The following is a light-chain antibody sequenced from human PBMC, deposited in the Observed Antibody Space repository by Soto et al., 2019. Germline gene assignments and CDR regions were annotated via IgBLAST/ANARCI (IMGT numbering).Light chain of an antibody. J-gene: IGKJ4*01. CDR3: QQLQSYPLT. CDR2: VAS. V-gene: IGKV1-9*01. CDR1: QGINNY. Sequence: IQLTQSPSFLYASVGDRVAITCRASQGINNYLAWYQQRPGEAPKLLIYVASTLQSGVPSRFSGSASGTEFTLTISSLQPEDFGTFYCQQLQSYPLTFGGGTRLQIK.